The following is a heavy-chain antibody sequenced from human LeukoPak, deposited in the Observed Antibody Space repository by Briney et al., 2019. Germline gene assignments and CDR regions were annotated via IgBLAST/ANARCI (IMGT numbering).Heavy chain of an antibody. CDR3: ARDILTKQAYSGYDN. CDR2: ISSSSNTI. CDR1: GFTFSSYN. Sequence: GGSLRLSCAASGFTFSSYNMNWVRQAPGKGLEWVSYISSSSNTIYYADSVKGRFTISRDNAKNSLYLHLNSLRDEDTAVNYCARDILTKQAYSGYDNWGQGTLVTVSS. J-gene: IGHJ4*02. V-gene: IGHV3-48*02. D-gene: IGHD5-12*01.